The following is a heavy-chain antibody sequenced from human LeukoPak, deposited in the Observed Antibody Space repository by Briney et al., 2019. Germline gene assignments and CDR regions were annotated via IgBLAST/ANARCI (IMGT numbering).Heavy chain of an antibody. D-gene: IGHD6-19*01. CDR1: GSTFSSYW. J-gene: IGHJ4*02. Sequence: GGSLRLSCAASGSTFSSYWMSWVRQAPGKGLEWVANIKQDGSEKYYVDSVKGRFTISRDNAKNSLYLQMNSLRAEDTAVYYCAKASRVAGIRYYFDYWGQGTLVTVSS. CDR3: AKASRVAGIRYYFDY. CDR2: IKQDGSEK. V-gene: IGHV3-7*03.